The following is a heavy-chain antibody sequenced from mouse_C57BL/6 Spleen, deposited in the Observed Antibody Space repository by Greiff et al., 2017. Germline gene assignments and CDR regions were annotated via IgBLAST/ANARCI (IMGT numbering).Heavy chain of an antibody. CDR1: GYTFTSYW. V-gene: IGHV1-5*01. CDR2: IYPGNSDT. CDR3: TRDYGYDPYYFDD. J-gene: IGHJ2*01. Sequence: VQLQQSGTVLARPGASVKMSCKTSGYTFTSYWMHWVKQRPGQGLEWIGAIYPGNSDTSYNQKFKGKAKLTAVTSASTAYMELSSLTNEDSAVYYCTRDYGYDPYYFDDWGQGTTLTVSS. D-gene: IGHD2-2*01.